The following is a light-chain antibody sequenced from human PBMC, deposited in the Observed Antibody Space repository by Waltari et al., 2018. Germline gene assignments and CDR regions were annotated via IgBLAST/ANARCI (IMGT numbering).Light chain of an antibody. Sequence: EIVLTQSPGTLSLSPGERGILSCRASQSVSRFLAWYQQKPGQAPRLLIYGASTRATGIPDRFSGSGSGTDFSLTISRLEPEDFAVYYCQKYDRLPATFGQGTKVEIK. CDR3: QKYDRLPAT. J-gene: IGKJ1*01. V-gene: IGKV3-20*01. CDR2: GAS. CDR1: QSVSRF.